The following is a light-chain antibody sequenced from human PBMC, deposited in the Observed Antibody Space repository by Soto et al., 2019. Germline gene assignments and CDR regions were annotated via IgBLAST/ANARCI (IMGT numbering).Light chain of an antibody. J-gene: IGLJ2*01. Sequence: QSALTQPHSVSGSPGQSVTISCTGTSSDVGNYNYVSWYQQHPGKAPKLMIYDVNKRPSGVPDRFSGSKSGNTASLTISGLQAEDEADYYCCSYAGSFTVLFGGGTKLTVL. CDR3: CSYAGSFTVL. CDR1: SSDVGNYNY. V-gene: IGLV2-11*01. CDR2: DVN.